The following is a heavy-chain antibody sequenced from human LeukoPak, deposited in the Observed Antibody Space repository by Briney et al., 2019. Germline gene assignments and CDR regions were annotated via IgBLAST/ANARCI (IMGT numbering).Heavy chain of an antibody. Sequence: SGTLSLTCAVSGGSISSSNWWSWVRQPPGKGLEWIGEIYHSGSTNYNPSLKSRVTISVDKSKNQFSLKLSSVTAADTAVYYCARDRREYYDILTGPQFGGTQAGDAFDIWGQGTMVTVSS. CDR2: IYHSGST. CDR1: GGSISSSNW. CDR3: ARDRREYYDILTGPQFGGTQAGDAFDI. V-gene: IGHV4-4*02. J-gene: IGHJ3*02. D-gene: IGHD3-9*01.